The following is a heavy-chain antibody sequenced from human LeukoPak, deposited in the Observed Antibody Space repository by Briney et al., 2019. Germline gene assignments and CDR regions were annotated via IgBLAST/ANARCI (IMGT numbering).Heavy chain of an antibody. CDR2: INWSGGST. V-gene: IGHV3-20*04. CDR1: GFTFDDYG. D-gene: IGHD1-26*01. CDR3: ARGSGTYYRYFDL. J-gene: IGHJ2*01. Sequence: PGGSLRLSCGASGFTFDDYGMTWVRQAPGKGLEWVSGINWSGGSTGYADSVKGRFTISRDNAKNSLYLQMNSLRVEDTAFYYCARGSGTYYRYFDLWGRGTLVTASS.